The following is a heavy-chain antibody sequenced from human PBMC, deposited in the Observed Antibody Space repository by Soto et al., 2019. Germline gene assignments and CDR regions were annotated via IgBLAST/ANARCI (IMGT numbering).Heavy chain of an antibody. CDR3: ATTNGAYSYDSVS. J-gene: IGHJ5*02. Sequence: SETLSLTCTVSGDSINNYDHFWTWIRQKPGEGLEWIGYIYYTGATYYSPSLKTRVSMSLHKSQNYFSLQLTSVTAADSAVYYCATTNGAYSYDSVSWGQGTLVTVS. D-gene: IGHD3-22*01. V-gene: IGHV4-30-4*01. CDR1: GDSINNYDHF. CDR2: IYYTGAT.